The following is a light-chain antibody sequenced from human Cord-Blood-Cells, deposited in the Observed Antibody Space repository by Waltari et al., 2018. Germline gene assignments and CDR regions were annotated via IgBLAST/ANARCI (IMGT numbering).Light chain of an antibody. Sequence: QSALTQPRSVSGSPGQPVTIPCTGTSSDVGGYNYVSWYQQHPGKAPKHVIYDVSNLPSGVPDLFSDSKSGHTASLTISGLQAEDEADYYCCSYAGSYTWVFGGGTKLTVL. V-gene: IGLV2-11*01. J-gene: IGLJ3*02. CDR1: SSDVGGYNY. CDR3: CSYAGSYTWV. CDR2: DVS.